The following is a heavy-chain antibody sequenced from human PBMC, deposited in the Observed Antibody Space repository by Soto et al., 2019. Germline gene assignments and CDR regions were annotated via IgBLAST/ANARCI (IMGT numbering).Heavy chain of an antibody. D-gene: IGHD1-26*01. CDR1: GGSISSYY. Sequence: QVQLQESGPGLVKPSETLSLSCTVSGGSISSYYWSWIRQPPGKGLEWIGYIHYSGSTNYNPSLKSRVTIPVDTSKNQFSLKLSSVTAADTAVYYCARRWGRTFDYWGQGTLVTVSS. V-gene: IGHV4-59*08. J-gene: IGHJ4*02. CDR3: ARRWGRTFDY. CDR2: IHYSGST.